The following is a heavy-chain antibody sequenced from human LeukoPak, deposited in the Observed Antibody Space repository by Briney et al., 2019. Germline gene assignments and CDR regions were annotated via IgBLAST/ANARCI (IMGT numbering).Heavy chain of an antibody. CDR3: AREPDTAMDGWVDY. D-gene: IGHD5-18*01. CDR2: IYHSGST. Sequence: SETLSLTCTVSGGSISSGGYYWSWIRQPPGKGLEWIGYIYHSGSTYYNPSLKSRVTISVDRSKNQFPLKLSSVTAADTAVYYCAREPDTAMDGWVDYWGQGTLVTVSS. V-gene: IGHV4-30-2*01. CDR1: GGSISSGGYY. J-gene: IGHJ4*02.